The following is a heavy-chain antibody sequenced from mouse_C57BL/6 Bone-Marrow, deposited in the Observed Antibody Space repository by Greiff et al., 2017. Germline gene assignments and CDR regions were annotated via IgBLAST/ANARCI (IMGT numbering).Heavy chain of an antibody. Sequence: EVKLMESGPVLVKPGASVKMSCKASGYTFTDYYMNWVKQSHGKSLEWIGVINPYNGGTSYNQKFKGKATLTVDKSSSTAYMELNSLTSEDSAVYYCARLYYSNLYAMDYWGQGTSVTVSS. J-gene: IGHJ4*01. D-gene: IGHD2-5*01. CDR2: INPYNGGT. CDR1: GYTFTDYY. V-gene: IGHV1-19*01. CDR3: ARLYYSNLYAMDY.